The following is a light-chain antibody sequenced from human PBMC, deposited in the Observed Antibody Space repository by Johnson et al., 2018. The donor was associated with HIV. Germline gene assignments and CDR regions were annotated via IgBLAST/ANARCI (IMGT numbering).Light chain of an antibody. Sequence: QSVLTQPPSVSAAPGQKVNISCSGSSSNIGNNYVSWYQQLPGTAPKVLIYDNHKRPSGIPDRFSGSKSGTSATLGITGLQTGDEADYYCGTWNSSLSGVPYVFGTGTKATAL. CDR1: SSNIGNNY. CDR3: GTWNSSLSGVPYV. V-gene: IGLV1-51*01. CDR2: DNH. J-gene: IGLJ1*01.